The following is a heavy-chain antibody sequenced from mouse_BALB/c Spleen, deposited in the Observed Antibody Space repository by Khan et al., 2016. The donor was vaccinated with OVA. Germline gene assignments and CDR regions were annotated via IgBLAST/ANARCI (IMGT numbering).Heavy chain of an antibody. Sequence: VQLKESGPGLVKPSQSLSLTCTVTGYSITSGYGWNWIRQFPGNKLEWMGYISYSGSTNYNPSLKSRISITRDTSKNQFFLQLNSVTTEDTATYYCARTARIKHWGQGTTLTVSS. V-gene: IGHV3-2*02. CDR3: ARTARIKH. D-gene: IGHD1-2*01. CDR2: ISYSGST. CDR1: GYSITSGYG. J-gene: IGHJ2*01.